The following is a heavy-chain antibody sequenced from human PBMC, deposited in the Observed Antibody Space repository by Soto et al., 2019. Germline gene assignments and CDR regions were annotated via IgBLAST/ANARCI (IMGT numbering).Heavy chain of an antibody. J-gene: IGHJ5*02. CDR1: GYTFTSYA. V-gene: IGHV1-3*01. D-gene: IGHD4-4*01. CDR3: ARDLERSLHDYSNPLQPGWFDP. Sequence: QVQLVQSGAEVKKPGASVKVSFKASGYTFTSYAMHWVRQAPGQRLEWMGWLNAGIGNTKYSQKFKGRVTITRETSASTAYMDLSSLRSEETAVYYCARDLERSLHDYSNPLQPGWFDPWGQGTLVT. CDR2: LNAGIGNT.